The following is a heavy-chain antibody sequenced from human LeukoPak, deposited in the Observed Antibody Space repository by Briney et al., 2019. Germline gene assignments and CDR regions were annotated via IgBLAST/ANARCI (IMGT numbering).Heavy chain of an antibody. Sequence: PGGSLRLSCAASGFTFSSYNINWVRQAPGRGPEWISYINSSSSTTYYAGSVKGRFTISRDNAYNSLYLQMNSLRDEDTAVYYCARGRSGTGYQFDYWGQGTLVTVSS. V-gene: IGHV3-48*02. J-gene: IGHJ4*02. D-gene: IGHD1-1*01. CDR3: ARGRSGTGYQFDY. CDR2: INSSSSTT. CDR1: GFTFSSYN.